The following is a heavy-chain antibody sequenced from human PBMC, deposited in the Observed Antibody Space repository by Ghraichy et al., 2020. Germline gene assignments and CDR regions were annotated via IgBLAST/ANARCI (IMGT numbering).Heavy chain of an antibody. D-gene: IGHD2-21*02. V-gene: IGHV3-53*01. CDR2: IYSGGST. Sequence: ETLSLTCAASGFTVSSNYMSWVRQAPGKGLEWVSVIYSGGSTYYADSVKGRFTISRENSKNTLYLQMNSLRAEDTAVYYCVSSPRDGTFYYYYGMDVWGQGTTVTVSS. CDR3: VSSPRDGTFYYYYGMDV. J-gene: IGHJ6*02. CDR1: GFTVSSNY.